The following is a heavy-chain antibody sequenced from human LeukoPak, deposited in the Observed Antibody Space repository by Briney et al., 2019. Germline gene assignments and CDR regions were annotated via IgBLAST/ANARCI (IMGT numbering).Heavy chain of an antibody. V-gene: IGHV3-13*01. CDR1: GFTFSSYD. J-gene: IGHJ6*04. CDR3: ARGGRDLLTTISNWGLGV. CDR2: IRSDGDT. Sequence: GGSLRLSCAASGFTFSSYDMHWVRQRPGKGLEWVSAIRSDGDTFYPDSVKGRFTIPRDNAKNSLYLEMNSLRPGDTAVYYCARGGRDLLTTISNWGLGVWGKGTAVTVSS. D-gene: IGHD7-27*01.